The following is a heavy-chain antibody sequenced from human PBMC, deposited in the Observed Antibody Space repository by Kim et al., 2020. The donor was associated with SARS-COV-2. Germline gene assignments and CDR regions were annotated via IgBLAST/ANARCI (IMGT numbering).Heavy chain of an antibody. CDR2: VNPGTGGT. V-gene: IGHV1-2*02. D-gene: IGHD1-1*01. J-gene: IGHJ5*01. Sequence: ASVKVSCKTSGYTFVNFYIHWLRLAPGQGPEWMGWVNPGTGGTISAQKFQGRVTITRDTPTNTAFMELTSLTSADTAIYYCARDSGWNRRYNYFDSWGQGTRVTVFS. CDR3: ARDSGWNRRYNYFDS. CDR1: GYTFVNFY.